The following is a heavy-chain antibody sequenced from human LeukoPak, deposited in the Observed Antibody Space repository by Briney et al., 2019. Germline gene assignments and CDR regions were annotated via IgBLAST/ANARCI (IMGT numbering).Heavy chain of an antibody. CDR2: MNPNSGNT. Sequence: ASVKVSCKASGYTFTSYDINWVRQATGQGLEWMGWMNPNSGNTGYAQKFQGRVTMTRNTSISTAYMKLSSLRSEDTAVYYCARWYTMVRGVIGWFDPWGQGTLVTVSS. CDR3: ARWYTMVRGVIGWFDP. J-gene: IGHJ5*02. V-gene: IGHV1-8*01. D-gene: IGHD3-10*01. CDR1: GYTFTSYD.